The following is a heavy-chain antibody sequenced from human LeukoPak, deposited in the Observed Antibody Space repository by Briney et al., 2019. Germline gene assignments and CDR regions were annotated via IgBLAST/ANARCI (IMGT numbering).Heavy chain of an antibody. J-gene: IGHJ2*01. Sequence: GGSLRLSCGASGFTLSTYWIHWVRQAPGKGQVWVSQIKFDGSLASYADSVKGRFTISRDNAKNTLYLQMNSLGTEDTAVYYCVTGHYDSRMYFDLWGRGTLVTVSS. CDR1: GFTLSTYW. V-gene: IGHV3-74*01. D-gene: IGHD3-16*01. CDR3: VTGHYDSRMYFDL. CDR2: IKFDGSLA.